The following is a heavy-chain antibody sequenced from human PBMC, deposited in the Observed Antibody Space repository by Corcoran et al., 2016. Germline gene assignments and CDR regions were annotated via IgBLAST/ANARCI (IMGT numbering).Heavy chain of an antibody. D-gene: IGHD3-3*01. CDR3: ARAKTIFGVSERSRNYYYGMDV. J-gene: IGHJ6*02. V-gene: IGHV1-69*01. Sequence: QVQLVQSGAEVKKPGSSVKVSCKASGGTFSSYAISWVRQAPGQGLEWMGGIIPIFGTANYAQKFQGRVTITADESTSTAYMELSSLRSEDTAVYYWARAKTIFGVSERSRNYYYGMDVWGQGTTVTVSS. CDR2: IIPIFGTA. CDR1: GGTFSSYA.